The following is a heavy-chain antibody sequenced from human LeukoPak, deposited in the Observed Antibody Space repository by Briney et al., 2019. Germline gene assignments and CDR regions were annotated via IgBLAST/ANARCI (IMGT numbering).Heavy chain of an antibody. CDR1: GFTFSSYS. CDR3: ARAGPYYGSGRH. CDR2: ISSSSSYI. V-gene: IGHV3-21*01. J-gene: IGHJ4*02. Sequence: GGSLRLSCAASGFTFSSYSMNWVRQAPGKGREWVSSISSSSSYIYYADSVKGRFTISRDNAKNSLYLQMNSLRAEDTAVYYCARAGPYYGSGRHWGQGTLVTVSS. D-gene: IGHD3-10*01.